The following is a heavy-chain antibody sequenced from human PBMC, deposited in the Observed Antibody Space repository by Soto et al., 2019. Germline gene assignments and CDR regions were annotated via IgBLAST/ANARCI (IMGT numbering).Heavy chain of an antibody. CDR2: ISSSSSYI. J-gene: IGHJ6*03. CDR3: AREGSRVTIFGVGDYYYYYMDV. CDR1: GFTFSSYS. Sequence: EVQLVESGGGLVKPGGSLRLSCAASGFTFSSYSMNWVRQAPGKGLEWVSSISSSSSYIYYADSVKGRFTISRDNAKNSLYLQMNSLRAEDTAVYYCAREGSRVTIFGVGDYYYYYMDVWGKGTPVTVSS. D-gene: IGHD3-3*01. V-gene: IGHV3-21*01.